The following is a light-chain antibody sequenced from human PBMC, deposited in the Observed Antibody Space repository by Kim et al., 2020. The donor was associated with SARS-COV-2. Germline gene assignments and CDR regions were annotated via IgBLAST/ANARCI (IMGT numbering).Light chain of an antibody. J-gene: IGKJ2*01. CDR3: QQYFSSPYT. CDR2: WAS. V-gene: IGKV4-1*01. Sequence: RATTNCKTGQSVLTRSNNKNFLAWYQQKPGQPPKVLIYWASTRESGVPDRFSGSGSATDFTLTISSLQAEDVAVYFCQQYFSSPYTFGQGTKLEI. CDR1: QSVLTRSNNKNF.